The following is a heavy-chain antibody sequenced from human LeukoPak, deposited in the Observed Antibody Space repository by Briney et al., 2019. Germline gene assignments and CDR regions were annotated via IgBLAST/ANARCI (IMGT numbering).Heavy chain of an antibody. CDR1: GLTFSDYS. Sequence: TGGSLRLSCAASGLTFSDYSMNCVRQAPGKGLHWVSFISSDGNTIFYADSVKGRFTISRDNSKNTLYLHMNSLRDDDTAVYYCVRGVGVSRFNYLDPWGQGTLVIVSS. CDR3: VRGVGVSRFNYLDP. D-gene: IGHD1-7*01. J-gene: IGHJ5*02. CDR2: ISSDGNTI. V-gene: IGHV3-48*02.